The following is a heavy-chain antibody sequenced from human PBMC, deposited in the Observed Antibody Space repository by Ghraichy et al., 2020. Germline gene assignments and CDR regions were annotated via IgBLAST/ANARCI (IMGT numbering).Heavy chain of an antibody. V-gene: IGHV1-69*13. CDR1: GGTLSSYT. CDR2: IIPISGTV. CDR3: ARPKEPNYYDSSGPFDY. J-gene: IGHJ4*02. Sequence: SVKVSCKASGGTLSSYTITWVRQAPGQGLEWMGGIIPISGTVNYAQKFQGRVTITAHESTSTAYMELSSLRSEDTAVYYCARPKEPNYYDSSGPFDYWGQGTLVTVSS. D-gene: IGHD3-22*01.